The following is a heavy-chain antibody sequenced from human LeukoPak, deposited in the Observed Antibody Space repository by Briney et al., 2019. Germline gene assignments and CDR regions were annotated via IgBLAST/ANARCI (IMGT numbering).Heavy chain of an antibody. CDR2: ISGSGGST. Sequence: GGSLRLSCAASGFTFNSYAMSWVRQAPGKGLEWVSAISGSGGSTYYADSVKGRFTISRDNSKNTLYLQMNSLRAEDTAVYYCAKLIAVAGTGYYWGQGTLVTVSS. CDR3: AKLIAVAGTGYY. J-gene: IGHJ4*02. D-gene: IGHD6-19*01. CDR1: GFTFNSYA. V-gene: IGHV3-23*01.